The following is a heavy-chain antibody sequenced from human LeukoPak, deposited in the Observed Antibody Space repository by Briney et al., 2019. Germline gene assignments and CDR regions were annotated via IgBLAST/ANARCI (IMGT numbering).Heavy chain of an antibody. CDR2: ISGSGGST. CDR3: AKDLPLSRWELPGYLDY. Sequence: GGSLRLSCAASGFTFSSYAMSWVRQAPGKGLEWVSAISGSGGSTYYADSVKGRFTISRDNSKNTLYLQMNSLRAEDTAVYYCAKDLPLSRWELPGYLDYWGQGTLVTVSS. V-gene: IGHV3-23*01. CDR1: GFTFSSYA. J-gene: IGHJ4*02. D-gene: IGHD1-26*01.